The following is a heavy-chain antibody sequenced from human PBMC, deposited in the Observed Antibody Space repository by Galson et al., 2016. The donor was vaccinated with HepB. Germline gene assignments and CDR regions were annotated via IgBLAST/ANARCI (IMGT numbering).Heavy chain of an antibody. D-gene: IGHD2/OR15-2a*01. V-gene: IGHV3-23*01. CDR2: IDGPTRNT. CDR1: GFTFRNYA. J-gene: IGHJ4*02. Sequence: SLRLSCAASGFTFRNYALSWVRRAPGKGLEWVSHIDGPTRNTHYADSVRGRFSIYRDNSKDTLYLQMDSLTAEDSAIYYCTTWLSHHFDYWGQGTRVTVSS. CDR3: TTWLSHHFDY.